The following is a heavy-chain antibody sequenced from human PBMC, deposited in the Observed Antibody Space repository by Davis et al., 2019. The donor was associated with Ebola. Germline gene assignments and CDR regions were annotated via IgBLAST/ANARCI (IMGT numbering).Heavy chain of an antibody. Sequence: SETLSLTCTVYGGSISSYYWSWIRQPPGKGLEWIGYIYYSGSTNYNPSLKSRVTISVDTSKNQFSLKLSSVTAADTAVYYCARHLYCSSTSCFYYYYYAMDVWGQGTTVTVSS. CDR3: ARHLYCSSTSCFYYYYYAMDV. J-gene: IGHJ6*02. CDR2: IYYSGST. V-gene: IGHV4-59*08. D-gene: IGHD2-2*01. CDR1: GGSISSYY.